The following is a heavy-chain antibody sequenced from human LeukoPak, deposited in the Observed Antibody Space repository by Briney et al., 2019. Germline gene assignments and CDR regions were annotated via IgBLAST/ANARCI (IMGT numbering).Heavy chain of an antibody. CDR3: ASTLGYYYYGSGRQFDY. J-gene: IGHJ4*02. CDR1: GGSISSYY. CDR2: IYYSGST. D-gene: IGHD3-10*01. Sequence: SETLSLTCTVSGGSISSYYWGWIRQPPGKGLEWIGSIYYSGSTYYNPSLKSRVTISVDTSKNQFSLKLSSVTAADTAVYYCASTLGYYYYGSGRQFDYWGQGTLVTVSS. V-gene: IGHV4-39*07.